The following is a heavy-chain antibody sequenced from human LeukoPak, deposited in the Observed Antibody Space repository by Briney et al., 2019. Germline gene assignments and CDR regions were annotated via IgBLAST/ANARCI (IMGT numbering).Heavy chain of an antibody. CDR1: GQSIVNNYY. CDR2: IHHSGNRFESGST. J-gene: IGHJ1*01. V-gene: IGHV4-38-2*02. CDR3: ARNASSGFFNA. D-gene: IGHD6-25*01. Sequence: PSETLSLTCTVSGQSIVNNYYWGWIRQSPGKGLEWIGSIHHSGNRFESGSTHYNPSLRSRVTVSADTSKNEFSLTLRSVTAADTAVYFCARNASSGFFNAWGRGTLVTVSS.